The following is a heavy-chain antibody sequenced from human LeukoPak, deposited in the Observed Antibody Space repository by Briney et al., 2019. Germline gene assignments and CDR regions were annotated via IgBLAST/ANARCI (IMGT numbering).Heavy chain of an antibody. D-gene: IGHD6-6*01. CDR3: ARGESSSSDYYYYYMDV. V-gene: IGHV1-2*06. Sequence: ASVKVSCKASGYTFTGYYMHWVRQAPGQGLEWMGRINPNSGGTNYAQKFQGRVTMTRDTSISTAYMELSRLRSDDTAVYYCARGESSSSDYYYYYMDVWDKGTTVTVSS. CDR1: GYTFTGYY. J-gene: IGHJ6*03. CDR2: INPNSGGT.